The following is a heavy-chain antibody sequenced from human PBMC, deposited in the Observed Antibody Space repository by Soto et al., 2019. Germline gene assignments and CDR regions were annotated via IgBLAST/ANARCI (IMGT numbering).Heavy chain of an antibody. D-gene: IGHD4-17*01. V-gene: IGHV4-30-4*01. J-gene: IGHJ5*02. CDR1: GGSINSGDYY. Sequence: KTSETLSLTCTVSGGSINSGDYYWSWIRQPPGKGLEWIGYIYYSGNTYYNPSLKSRVIISIDTSKNQFSLKLSSVTAADTAVYYCARAMTTVTTDWFDPWGQGTLVTVSS. CDR3: ARAMTTVTTDWFDP. CDR2: IYYSGNT.